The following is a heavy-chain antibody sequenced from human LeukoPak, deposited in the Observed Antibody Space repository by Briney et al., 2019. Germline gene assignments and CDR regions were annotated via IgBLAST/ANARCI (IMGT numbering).Heavy chain of an antibody. D-gene: IGHD6-19*01. J-gene: IGHJ4*02. CDR1: GFTFSSYA. Sequence: GGSLRLSCAASGFTFSSYAMSRVRQAPGKGLEWVSGISGSGGRTNYADSVKGRLTISSDNSKNTVYLQMNSLRAEDTAVYYCAKDKSEGWPFDYWGQGTLVTVSS. V-gene: IGHV3-23*01. CDR2: ISGSGGRT. CDR3: AKDKSEGWPFDY.